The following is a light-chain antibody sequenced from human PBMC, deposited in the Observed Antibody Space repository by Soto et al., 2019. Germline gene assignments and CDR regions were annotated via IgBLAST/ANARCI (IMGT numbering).Light chain of an antibody. V-gene: IGKV2-29*02. CDR3: QHYNSYSEA. J-gene: IGKJ1*01. CDR1: QSPLHSDGKTF. Sequence: DIVTTQTPLSLSVTPGQPASISYKSSQSPLHSDGKTFLYWYMLNAGQAPRVIIFGVSTRATGVPDRFSGSGSGTEFTLTISSLQPDDFATYYCQHYNSYSEAFGQGTKVDIK. CDR2: GVS.